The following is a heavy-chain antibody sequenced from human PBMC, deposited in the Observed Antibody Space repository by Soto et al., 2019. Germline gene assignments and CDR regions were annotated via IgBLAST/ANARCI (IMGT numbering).Heavy chain of an antibody. V-gene: IGHV3-7*04. Sequence: PGGSLRLSCEASGLTLSTYWMSWVRQAPGKGLEWVATIKQEGIDIYYVDSVRGRLTISRDNAGSSVYLQMSGLRAEDTAAYCVRGCDRGNCPYYLDVWGNSTTVTVSS. CDR1: GLTLSTYW. J-gene: IGHJ6*03. CDR3: RGCDRGNCPYYLDV. D-gene: IGHD1-1*01. CDR2: IKQEGIDI.